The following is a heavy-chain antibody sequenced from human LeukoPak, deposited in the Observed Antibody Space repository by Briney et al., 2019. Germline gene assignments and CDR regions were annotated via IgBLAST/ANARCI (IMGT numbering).Heavy chain of an antibody. CDR1: GYTFTDYY. J-gene: IGHJ4*02. CDR2: VIPNSGGT. Sequence: ASVKVSCKASGYTFTDYYIHWVRQAPGQGLEWMGWVIPNSGGTNYAQNFQGRVTMTRDTSVTTAYMEVSSLRSDDTAVYYCARDRIAAPDDFDYWGQGTPVTASS. V-gene: IGHV1-2*02. D-gene: IGHD6-13*01. CDR3: ARDRIAAPDDFDY.